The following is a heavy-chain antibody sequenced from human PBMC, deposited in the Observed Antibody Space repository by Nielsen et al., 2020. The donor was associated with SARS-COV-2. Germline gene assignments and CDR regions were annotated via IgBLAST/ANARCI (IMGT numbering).Heavy chain of an antibody. CDR3: ARSGFTNFHYYYGMDV. Sequence: ASVKVSCKASGYTATDYFVHWVRQAPGQRLEWMGWINAGNGNTKYSQKFQGRITITRDTSASTVYMDLSSLRSEDTAVYYCARSGFTNFHYYYGMDVWGQGTAVSVSS. CDR1: GYTATDYF. D-gene: IGHD5-12*01. CDR2: INAGNGNT. J-gene: IGHJ6*02. V-gene: IGHV1-3*01.